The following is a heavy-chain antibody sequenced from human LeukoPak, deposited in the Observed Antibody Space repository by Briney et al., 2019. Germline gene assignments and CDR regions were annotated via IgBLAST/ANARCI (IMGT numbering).Heavy chain of an antibody. Sequence: SQTLSLTCAVSGGSISSGGYSWSWIRQPPGKGLEWIGYIYHSGSTYYNPSLKSRVTISVDRSKNQFSLKLSSVTAADTAVYYCARGGLRHFDLPDYWGQGTLVTVSS. CDR2: IYHSGST. J-gene: IGHJ4*02. D-gene: IGHD3-9*01. CDR3: ARGGLRHFDLPDY. V-gene: IGHV4-30-2*01. CDR1: GGSISSGGYS.